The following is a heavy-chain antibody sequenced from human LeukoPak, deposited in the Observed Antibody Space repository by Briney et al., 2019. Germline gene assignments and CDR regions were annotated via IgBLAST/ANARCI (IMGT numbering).Heavy chain of an antibody. Sequence: LSRASSQSPLRNHSITQSLHPPPTALPCLPAILGSGGSTYYADSVKARFTVSRDNSKRTLYLQMNSLRAEDTALYYCAKWGDYAVLTGYYVPDYWGQGTLVTVSS. CDR1: QSPLRNHS. CDR2: ILGSGGST. D-gene: IGHD3-9*01. CDR3: AKWGDYAVLTGYYVPDY. V-gene: IGHV3-23*01. J-gene: IGHJ4*02.